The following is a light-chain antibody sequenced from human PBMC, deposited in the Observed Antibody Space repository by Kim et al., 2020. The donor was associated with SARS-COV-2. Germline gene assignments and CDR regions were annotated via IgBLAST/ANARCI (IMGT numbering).Light chain of an antibody. V-gene: IGLV4-69*01. CDR2: LDSDGSH. J-gene: IGLJ3*02. CDR1: SGHSNYA. Sequence: ASVKLTCVLNSGHSNYAVAWHQQRPEKGPRFLMKLDSDGSHSKGDGIPDRFSGSSSGAERYLTISSLQSDDEADYYCQTWGTGIWVFGGGTKLTVL. CDR3: QTWGTGIWV.